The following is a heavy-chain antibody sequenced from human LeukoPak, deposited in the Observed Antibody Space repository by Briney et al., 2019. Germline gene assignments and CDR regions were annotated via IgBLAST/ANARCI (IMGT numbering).Heavy chain of an antibody. CDR2: IYYSGST. Sequence: SETLSLTCTVSGGSISNYYWTWIRQPPGKGLEWIGYIYYSGSTNYNPSLKSRITTSVDTSKNQFSLTLSSVTAADTAVYYCARLSKQLTAGNPFDIWGQGTMVTFSS. D-gene: IGHD6-13*01. V-gene: IGHV4-59*08. CDR1: GGSISNYY. J-gene: IGHJ3*02. CDR3: ARLSKQLTAGNPFDI.